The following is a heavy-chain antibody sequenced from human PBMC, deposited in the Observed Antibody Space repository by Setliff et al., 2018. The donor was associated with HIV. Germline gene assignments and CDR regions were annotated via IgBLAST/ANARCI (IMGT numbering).Heavy chain of an antibody. J-gene: IGHJ4*02. V-gene: IGHV4-34*01. D-gene: IGHD3-10*01. CDR3: VGPYYYGLGNIT. Sequence: SETLSLTCDVSGASFTAYYWXWIRQSPGKGLEWIGEINHGGRTNYNPSLRSRLSISLDPSKTHFSLRLSSVTAADTAMYYCVGPYYYGLGNITWGQGTQVTVSS. CDR1: GASFTAYY. CDR2: INHGGRT.